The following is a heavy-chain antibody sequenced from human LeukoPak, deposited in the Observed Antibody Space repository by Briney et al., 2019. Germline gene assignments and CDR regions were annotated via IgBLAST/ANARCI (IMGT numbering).Heavy chain of an antibody. CDR2: IYYSGST. V-gene: IGHV4-59*01. J-gene: IGHJ4*02. Sequence: PSETLSLTCTVSGDSISSYYWSWIRQPPGKRLEWIGYIYYSGSTNYNPSLKSRATISVDTSKSQFSLKLSSVTAADTAVYYCARGIPAAGHSSYYFDFWGQRALVTVSS. CDR3: ARGIPAAGHSSYYFDF. CDR1: GDSISSYY. D-gene: IGHD6-13*01.